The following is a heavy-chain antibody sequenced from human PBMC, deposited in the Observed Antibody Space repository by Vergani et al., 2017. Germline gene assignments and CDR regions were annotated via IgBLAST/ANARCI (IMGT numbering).Heavy chain of an antibody. J-gene: IGHJ3*02. D-gene: IGHD6-19*01. V-gene: IGHV1-69*01. CDR3: ARDRRPASIAVAGNDAFDI. Sequence: QVQLVQSGAEVKKPGSSVKVSCKASGGTFSSYAISWVRQAPGQGLEWMGGIIPIFGTANYAQKFQGRVTITADESTSTAYMELSSLGSEDTAVYYCARDRRPASIAVAGNDAFDIWGQGTMVTVSS. CDR2: IIPIFGTA. CDR1: GGTFSSYA.